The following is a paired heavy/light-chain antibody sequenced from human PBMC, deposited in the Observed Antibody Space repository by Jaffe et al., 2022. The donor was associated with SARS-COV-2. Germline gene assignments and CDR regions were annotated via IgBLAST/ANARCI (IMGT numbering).Heavy chain of an antibody. CDR3: AKDKGERSLDF. D-gene: IGHD1-1*01. CDR1: GFSFSGSG. J-gene: IGHJ3*01. CDR2: LWFDVNKY. V-gene: IGHV3-30*02. Sequence: QVQLVESGGGVVQPEGSLRLSCAASGFSFSGSGMHWVRQAPGKGLEWVAFLWFDVNKYYYADSVKGRFTISRDNSKSTLFLQMSSLRAEDTAVYYCAKDKGERSLDFWGQGALVTVSS.
Light chain of an antibody. V-gene: IGKV3-11*01. CDR3: QQRGNWPVT. CDR1: QSVSSY. CDR2: DAS. J-gene: IGKJ1*01. Sequence: EIVLTQSPATLSLSPGERATLSCRASQSVSSYLAWYQQKPGQAPRLLIYDASNRATGIPARFSGSGSGTDFTLTISSLEPEDFAVYYCQQRGNWPVTFGQGTKVEIK.